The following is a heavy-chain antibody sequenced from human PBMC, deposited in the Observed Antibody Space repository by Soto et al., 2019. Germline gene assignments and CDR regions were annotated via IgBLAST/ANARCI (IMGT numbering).Heavy chain of an antibody. Sequence: SLKISCQGSGYSFANYWISCVLQMPGKGLEWMGRFNPSDSYTDYNPSFQGHVTISADKSISTAYMQWSSLKDSDTAMYFCARHTYIGGLDVWGQGTAVTFSS. CDR3: ARHTYIGGLDV. CDR1: GYSFANYW. CDR2: FNPSDSYT. V-gene: IGHV5-10-1*01. J-gene: IGHJ6*02. D-gene: IGHD2-15*01.